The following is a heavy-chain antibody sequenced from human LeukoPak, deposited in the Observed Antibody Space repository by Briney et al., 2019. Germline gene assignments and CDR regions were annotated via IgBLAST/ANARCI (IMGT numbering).Heavy chain of an antibody. CDR3: ARQSYDFWSRSMDV. V-gene: IGHV3-30-3*01. Sequence: PGRSLTLYCASSGFTFSSSAVHWVRQAPGKGLEWIAFISFNGDIKYYADSVTGRFSISRDNSKNMVYLQMNSLRAEDTALYYCARQSYDFWSRSMDVWGQGTMVTVSS. J-gene: IGHJ6*02. CDR2: ISFNGDIK. D-gene: IGHD3-3*01. CDR1: GFTFSSSA.